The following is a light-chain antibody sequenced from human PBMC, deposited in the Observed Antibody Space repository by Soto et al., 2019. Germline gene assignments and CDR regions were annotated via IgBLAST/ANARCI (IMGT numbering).Light chain of an antibody. CDR2: DVS. Sequence: QSVLTQPASVSGSPGQSITISCTGTSSDVGGYNYVSWYQQHPGKAPKLMIYDVSNRPSGVSNRFSGSKSGRTASLTISGLQAEDEADYYCSSYRSSSIPYVFGTGTKLTVL. CDR1: SSDVGGYNY. CDR3: SSYRSSSIPYV. J-gene: IGLJ1*01. V-gene: IGLV2-14*01.